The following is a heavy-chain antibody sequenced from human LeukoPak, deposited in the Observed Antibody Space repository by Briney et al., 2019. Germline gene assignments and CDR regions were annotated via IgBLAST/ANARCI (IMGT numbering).Heavy chain of an antibody. V-gene: IGHV4-38-2*02. D-gene: IGHD2-21*02. CDR2: IYHSGST. CDR3: ASTAYCGGDCYYDY. J-gene: IGHJ4*02. Sequence: PSETLSLTCTVSGYSISSSYYWGWIRQPPGKGLEWIGSIYHSGSTYYNPSLKSRVTISVDMSKNQFSLRLSSVTAADTAVYYCASTAYCGGDCYYDYWGQGTLVTVSS. CDR1: GYSISSSYY.